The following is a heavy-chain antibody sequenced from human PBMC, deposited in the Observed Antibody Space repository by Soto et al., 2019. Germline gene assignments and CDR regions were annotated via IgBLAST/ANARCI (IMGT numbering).Heavy chain of an antibody. CDR3: AKSVLTRERPGYFDY. CDR1: GFTFRSYA. D-gene: IGHD6-25*01. J-gene: IGHJ4*02. V-gene: IGHV3-23*01. CDR2: TSCSGSST. Sequence: EVQLLESGGGLVKPGGSLRLSCAASGFTFRSYAMSWGRQAPGKGLEWVSATSCSGSSTYYADSVKGRFTISRDNSKNILYLQMNSLRAADTAVYFCAKSVLTRERPGYFDYWGQGTLVTVSS.